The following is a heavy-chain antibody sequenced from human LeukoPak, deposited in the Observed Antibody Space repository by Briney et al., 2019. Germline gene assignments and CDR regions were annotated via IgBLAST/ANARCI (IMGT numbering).Heavy chain of an antibody. Sequence: SETLSLTCTVSGGSISSYYWSWIRQPPGKGLEWIGYIYYSGSTNYNPSLKSRVTISVDTSKNQFSLKLSSVTAADTAVYYCARHVDYGGYSRFDPWGQGTLVTVSS. D-gene: IGHD4-17*01. CDR1: GGSISSYY. V-gene: IGHV4-59*08. CDR3: ARHVDYGGYSRFDP. J-gene: IGHJ5*02. CDR2: IYYSGST.